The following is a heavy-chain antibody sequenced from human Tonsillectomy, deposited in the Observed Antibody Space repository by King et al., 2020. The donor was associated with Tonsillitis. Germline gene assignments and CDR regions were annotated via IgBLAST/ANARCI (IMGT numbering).Heavy chain of an antibody. Sequence: QLVQSGGGLVQPGGSLRLSCAASGFTFSSYSMNWVRQAPGKGLEWVSYISSSSSTIYYADSVKGRFTISIDNAKNSLYLQMNSLRAEDTAVYYCARDPGNTYYDFWSGYYEGGYYYGMDVWGQGTTVTVSS. J-gene: IGHJ6*02. D-gene: IGHD3-3*01. V-gene: IGHV3-48*01. CDR1: GFTFSSYS. CDR3: ARDPGNTYYDFWSGYYEGGYYYGMDV. CDR2: ISSSSSTI.